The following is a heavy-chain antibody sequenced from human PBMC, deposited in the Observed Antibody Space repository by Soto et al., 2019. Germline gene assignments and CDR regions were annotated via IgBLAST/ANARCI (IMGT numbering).Heavy chain of an antibody. J-gene: IGHJ4*02. CDR1: GGSISSYY. CDR3: AKDRFCDSGTRSGGADY. CDR2: IYYSGST. V-gene: IGHV4-59*01. Sequence: SXTLSLTCTVSGGSISSYYCSWIKQPPGKGLEWIGYIYYSGSTNYNRSLKSRVTISVDTSKNMLYLQVNSLRAEETGVYYCAKDRFCDSGTRSGGADYWGQGTLVTVSS. D-gene: IGHD3-10*01.